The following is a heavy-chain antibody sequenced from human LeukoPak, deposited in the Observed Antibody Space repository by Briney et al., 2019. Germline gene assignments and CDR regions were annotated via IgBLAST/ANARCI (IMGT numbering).Heavy chain of an antibody. CDR2: ISHNGGST. J-gene: IGHJ4*02. Sequence: GGSLRLSCSASGFTFSSYAMHWVRQAPGEGLEYVSAISHNGGSTYYADSVKGRFTISRDNSKNTLYLQMSSLRAEDTAVYYCVKGLDIVATITRTNDYWGQGTLVTVSS. CDR3: VKGLDIVATITRTNDY. D-gene: IGHD5-12*01. V-gene: IGHV3-64D*06. CDR1: GFTFSSYA.